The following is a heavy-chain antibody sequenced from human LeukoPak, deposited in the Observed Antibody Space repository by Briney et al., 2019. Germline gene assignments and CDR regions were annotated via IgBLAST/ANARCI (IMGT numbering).Heavy chain of an antibody. CDR3: ARTQSQSGSYRYYFGY. CDR1: GAPVGSAGYY. CDR2: IYYFSNT. D-gene: IGHD1-26*01. J-gene: IGHJ4*02. Sequence: SETLSLTCTVSGAPVGSAGYYWSWIRQPPGGGLEWIGYIYYFSNTNYNPSLKSRVTMSVDPSKNQFSLKLNSVTAADTAVYYCARTQSQSGSYRYYFGYWGQGTLVTVSS. V-gene: IGHV4-61*08.